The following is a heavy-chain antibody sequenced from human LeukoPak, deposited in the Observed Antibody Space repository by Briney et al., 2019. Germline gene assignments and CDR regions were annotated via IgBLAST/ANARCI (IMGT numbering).Heavy chain of an antibody. CDR2: ISGSGGST. CDR1: GFTLSGFA. D-gene: IGHD5-12*01. V-gene: IGHV3-23*01. Sequence: GGSLRLSCSASGFTLSGFAMGWVRQAPGKGLEWVSAISGSGGSTYYADSVKGRFTISRDNSKNTLYLQMNSLRAEDTAVYYCAKSSGYHGTTYYFDYWGQGTLVTVSS. CDR3: AKSSGYHGTTYYFDY. J-gene: IGHJ4*02.